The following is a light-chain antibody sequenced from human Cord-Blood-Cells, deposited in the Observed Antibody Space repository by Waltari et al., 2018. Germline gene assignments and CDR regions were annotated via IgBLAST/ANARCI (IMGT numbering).Light chain of an antibody. CDR1: QSVSSN. CDR3: QQYNNWPLT. Sequence: EIVMTQSPATLSVSPGERATLSCRASQSVSSNLPWYQQKPGQAPRLLIYGASTRATGIPARFSGSGSGTEVTLTISSLQSEDFAVYYCQQYNNWPLTFGGGTKVEIK. CDR2: GAS. V-gene: IGKV3-15*01. J-gene: IGKJ4*01.